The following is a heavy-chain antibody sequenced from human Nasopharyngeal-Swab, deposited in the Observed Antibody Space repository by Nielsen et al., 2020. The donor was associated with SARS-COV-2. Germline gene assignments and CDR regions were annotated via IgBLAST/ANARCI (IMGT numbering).Heavy chain of an antibody. CDR2: IWYDGSNK. CDR1: GFTFSSYE. Sequence: GESLKISCAASGFTFSSYEMNWVRQAPGKGLEWVAVIWYDGSNKYYADSVKGRFTISRDNSKNTLYLQMNSLRAEDTAVYYCARDSQERFDYWGQGTLVTVSS. CDR3: ARDSQERFDY. V-gene: IGHV3-33*08. D-gene: IGHD1-1*01. J-gene: IGHJ4*02.